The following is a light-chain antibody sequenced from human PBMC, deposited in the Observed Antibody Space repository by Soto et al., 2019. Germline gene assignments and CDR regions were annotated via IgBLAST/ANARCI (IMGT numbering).Light chain of an antibody. Sequence: QSALTQPASVSGSPGQSITISCTGTSSDVGGYNYVSWYQQHPGKAPKLMIYEVSNRPSGVSNRFSGSKSGNTASLTISGLQAEDEADYYCSSYTSSSTNWVFGGRTQLTVL. CDR2: EVS. J-gene: IGLJ3*02. V-gene: IGLV2-14*01. CDR1: SSDVGGYNY. CDR3: SSYTSSSTNWV.